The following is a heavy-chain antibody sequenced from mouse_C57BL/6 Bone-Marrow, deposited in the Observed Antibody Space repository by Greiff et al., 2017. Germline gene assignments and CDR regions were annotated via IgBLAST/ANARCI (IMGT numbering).Heavy chain of an antibody. V-gene: IGHV5-6*02. J-gene: IGHJ2*01. Sequence: DVMLVESGGDLVKPGGSLKLSCAASGFTFSSYGMSWVRQTPDKRLEWVATISSGGSYTYYPDSVKGRFTISRDNAKNTLYLQMSSLKSEDTAMYYCARLGITTGVDYWGQGTTLTVSA. D-gene: IGHD2-4*01. CDR3: ARLGITTGVDY. CDR2: ISSGGSYT. CDR1: GFTFSSYG.